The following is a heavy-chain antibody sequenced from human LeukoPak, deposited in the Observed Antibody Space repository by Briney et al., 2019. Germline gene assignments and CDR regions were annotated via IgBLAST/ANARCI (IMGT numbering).Heavy chain of an antibody. CDR1: GYKFPSYW. J-gene: IGHJ4*02. CDR3: ARVVVPAAISY. CDR2: INPDDSDI. D-gene: IGHD2-2*01. Sequence: GESLKISCKGSGYKFPSYWIGWVCQMSGKGLEWMGVINPDDSDIRYSPSFEGQVTISADKSTSTAYLQWNSLEASDTAMYYCARVVVPAAISYWGQGTPVTVFS. V-gene: IGHV5-51*01.